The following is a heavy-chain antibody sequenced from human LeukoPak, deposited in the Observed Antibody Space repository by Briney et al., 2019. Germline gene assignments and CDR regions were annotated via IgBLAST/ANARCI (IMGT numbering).Heavy chain of an antibody. CDR1: GYTFTSYY. V-gene: IGHV1-2*02. CDR3: ARVGLYSSGWPDY. D-gene: IGHD6-19*01. Sequence: ASVKVSCKASGYTFTSYYMHWVRQAPGQGLEWMGWINPNSGGTNYAQKFQGRVTMTRDTSISTAYMELSRLRSDDTAVYYCARVGLYSSGWPDYWGQGTLVTVSS. CDR2: INPNSGGT. J-gene: IGHJ4*02.